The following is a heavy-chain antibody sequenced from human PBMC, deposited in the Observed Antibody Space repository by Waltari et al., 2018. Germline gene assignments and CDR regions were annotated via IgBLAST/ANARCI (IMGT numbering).Heavy chain of an antibody. CDR1: GYTFTRYD. Sequence: QVQLVQSGAEVKKPGASVKVSCKASGYTFTRYDINWVRQATGQGFEWMGWMNPKSGNPGYEQKVQGRVTKTRNTAISTAYMELSSLRSEDTAVYYCARGYNDYIWGSYRSWNWFDPWGQGTLVTVSS. V-gene: IGHV1-8*01. J-gene: IGHJ5*02. CDR3: ARGYNDYIWGSYRSWNWFDP. CDR2: MNPKSGNP. D-gene: IGHD3-16*02.